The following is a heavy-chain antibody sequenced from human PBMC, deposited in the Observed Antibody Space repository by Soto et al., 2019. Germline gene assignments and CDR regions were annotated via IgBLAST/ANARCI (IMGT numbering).Heavy chain of an antibody. CDR1: GYIFVNYG. D-gene: IGHD3-16*01. CDR3: VMVDNYVTPTPQDV. CDR2: ISPYTGNT. Sequence: QVQLVQSGDEVKKPGASVKVSCKASGYIFVNYGIAWVPQAPGQGLEWMGRISPYTGNTHSATKVQGRLTMTTDTSTSTAYMDLGSLTSDDTAVYYCVMVDNYVTPTPQDVWGQGTTVTVSS. V-gene: IGHV1-18*01. J-gene: IGHJ6*02.